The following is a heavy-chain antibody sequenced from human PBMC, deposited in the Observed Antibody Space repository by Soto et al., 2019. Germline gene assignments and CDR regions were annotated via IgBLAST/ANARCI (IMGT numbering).Heavy chain of an antibody. CDR3: ARDYPSPTLYDMDV. CDR2: ISSSSSYI. J-gene: IGHJ6*02. Sequence: GGSLRLSCAASGFTFSSYSMNWVRQAPGKGLEWVSYISSSSSYIYYADSVKGRFTISRDNAKTSLYLQMNSLGAEDTAGYYCARDYPSPTLYDMDVWGQGTTVTVSS. CDR1: GFTFSSYS. V-gene: IGHV3-21*05.